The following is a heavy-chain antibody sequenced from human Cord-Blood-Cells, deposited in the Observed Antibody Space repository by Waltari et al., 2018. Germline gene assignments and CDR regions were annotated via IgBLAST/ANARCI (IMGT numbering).Heavy chain of an antibody. CDR2: ISYDGSNK. V-gene: IGHV3-30-3*01. CDR1: GFTFSSYA. Sequence: QVQLVESWGGVVQPGRSLRLPSAASGFTFSSYAVPRLRQAPGKGLEWVAVISYDGSNKYYADSVKGRFTISRDNSKNTLYLQMNSLRAEDTAVYYCVRVHSSSWYYFDYWGQGTLVTVSS. D-gene: IGHD6-13*01. CDR3: VRVHSSSWYYFDY. J-gene: IGHJ4*02.